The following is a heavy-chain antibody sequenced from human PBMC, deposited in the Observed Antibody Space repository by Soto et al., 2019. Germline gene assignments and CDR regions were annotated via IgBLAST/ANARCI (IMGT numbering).Heavy chain of an antibody. Sequence: GGSLRLSCAASGFTFSTYAMSWVRQAPGKGLEWVSAFSGSGGSTYYADSVKGRFTISRDNSKNTLYLQMNSLRAEDTAVYYCARVYLSSFDYWGQGTLVTVSS. CDR2: FSGSGGST. CDR1: GFTFSTYA. CDR3: ARVYLSSFDY. J-gene: IGHJ4*02. D-gene: IGHD6-19*01. V-gene: IGHV3-23*01.